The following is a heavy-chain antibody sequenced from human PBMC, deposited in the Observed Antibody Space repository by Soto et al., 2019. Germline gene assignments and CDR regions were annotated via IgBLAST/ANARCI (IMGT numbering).Heavy chain of an antibody. CDR1: GGSMNIYY. V-gene: IGHV4-59*12. D-gene: IGHD3-22*01. CDR3: ARGASGYYDSSGYYSPYYFDY. CDR2: VRDTGST. J-gene: IGHJ4*02. Sequence: SETLSLTCTVSGGSMNIYYWTWIRQPPGKGLEWIGYVRDTGSTNYNPSLKSRVTISVDTSKNQFSLKLSSVTAADTAVYYCARGASGYYDSSGYYSPYYFDYWGQGTLVTVSS.